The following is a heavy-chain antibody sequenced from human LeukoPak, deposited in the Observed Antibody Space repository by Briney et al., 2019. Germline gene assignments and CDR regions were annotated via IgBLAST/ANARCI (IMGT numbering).Heavy chain of an antibody. CDR2: ISSSSSTI. Sequence: PGGSLRLSCAASGFTFSSYSMNWVRLAPGKGLEWVSYISSSSSTIYYADSVKGRFTISRDNAKNSLYLQMNSLRAEDTAVYYCARGTYGDQFDYWGQGTLVTVSS. J-gene: IGHJ4*02. V-gene: IGHV3-48*01. CDR3: ARGTYGDQFDY. D-gene: IGHD4-17*01. CDR1: GFTFSSYS.